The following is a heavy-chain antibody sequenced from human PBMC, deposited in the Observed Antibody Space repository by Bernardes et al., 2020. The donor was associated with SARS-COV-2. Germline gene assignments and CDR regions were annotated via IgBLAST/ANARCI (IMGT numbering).Heavy chain of an antibody. D-gene: IGHD3-16*01. V-gene: IGHV3-20*04. CDR2: INWNGGST. Sequence: GGSLRLSCAASGFTFDDYGMSWVRQAPGKGLEWVSGINWNGGSTGYADSVKGRFTISRDNAKNSLFLQMNSLRVEDTAVYYCASRMATSWGFDYWGQGTLVTVSS. J-gene: IGHJ4*02. CDR3: ASRMATSWGFDY. CDR1: GFTFDDYG.